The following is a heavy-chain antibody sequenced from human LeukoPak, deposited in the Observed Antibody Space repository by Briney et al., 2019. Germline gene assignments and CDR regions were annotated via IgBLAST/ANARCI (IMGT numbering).Heavy chain of an antibody. D-gene: IGHD6-13*01. CDR3: ARDRWYAFDY. CDR2: ISANSGDT. J-gene: IGHJ4*02. Sequence: GASVKVSRKASGYTFTVNGISWMRQAPGQGLEWLGWISANSGDTNYAEQFQGRLTLATDTSTSTAYMELRSLRDDDTAVYYCARDRWYAFDYWGQGTLVTVSS. CDR1: GYTFTVNG. V-gene: IGHV1-18*01.